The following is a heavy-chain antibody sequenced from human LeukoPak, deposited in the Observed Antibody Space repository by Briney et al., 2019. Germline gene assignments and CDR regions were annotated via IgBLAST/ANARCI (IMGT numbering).Heavy chain of an antibody. Sequence: GGSLRLSCAASGFTVSSNYMSWVRQAPGKGLEWVSVIYSGVSTYYADSVKGRFTISRDNSKNTMYLQMNSLRAEDTAVYYCTHIAAAGTNFDYWGKGTLVTVSS. CDR3: THIAAAGTNFDY. J-gene: IGHJ4*02. V-gene: IGHV3-53*01. CDR2: IYSGVST. D-gene: IGHD6-13*01. CDR1: GFTVSSNY.